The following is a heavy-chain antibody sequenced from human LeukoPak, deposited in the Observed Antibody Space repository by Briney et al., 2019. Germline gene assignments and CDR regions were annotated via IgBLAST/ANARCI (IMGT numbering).Heavy chain of an antibody. CDR1: GGSITSTTYH. J-gene: IGHJ3*02. Sequence: PSETLSLTCTVSGGSITSTTYHWGWIRQSPGKGLEWIGSIHYSGSTYYNPSLKSRVSISLDTSKSQFSLKLSSVTAADTAVYYCARSRGYSYGLDAFDIWGQGTMVTVSS. V-gene: IGHV4-39*07. CDR2: IHYSGST. D-gene: IGHD5-18*01. CDR3: ARSRGYSYGLDAFDI.